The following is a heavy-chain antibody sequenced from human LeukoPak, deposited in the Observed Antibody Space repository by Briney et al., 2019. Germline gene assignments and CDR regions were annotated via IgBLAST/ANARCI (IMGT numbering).Heavy chain of an antibody. D-gene: IGHD4-17*01. V-gene: IGHV4-59*01. J-gene: IGHJ6*02. CDR3: ARVDWQTTVPEVIDL. Sequence: SETLSLTCTVSGGSISYYYWSWIRQSPGKGLEWIGYIYYSGTTNYNPSLKSRVTISVDTSKNQFSLQLRSVTAADTAVYYCARVDWQTTVPEVIDLWGQETRLPV. CDR1: GGSISYYY. CDR2: IYYSGTT.